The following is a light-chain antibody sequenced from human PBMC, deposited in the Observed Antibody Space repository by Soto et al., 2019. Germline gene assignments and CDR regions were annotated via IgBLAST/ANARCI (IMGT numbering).Light chain of an antibody. Sequence: EIVMTQSPATLSVSPGERATLSCRASQSVRSNLAWYQQKPGQAPRLLIYDASTRATGIPARFSGSGSSTEFTITKGSLHSEDFEVYYGHQYNNWPFSFGQGKKVEMK. J-gene: IGKJ2*01. V-gene: IGKV3-15*01. CDR1: QSVRSN. CDR2: DAS. CDR3: HQYNNWPFS.